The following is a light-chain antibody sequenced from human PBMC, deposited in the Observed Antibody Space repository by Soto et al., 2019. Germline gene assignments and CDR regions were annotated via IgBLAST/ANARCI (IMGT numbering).Light chain of an antibody. CDR2: EVT. CDR1: SSDVGTYNL. J-gene: IGLJ2*01. Sequence: QSALTQPASVSGSPGQSITISCTGTSSDVGTYNLVSWYQQHPGKAPKTLIYEVTKRPSGVSNRFSGSKSGNTASLTISGLQAEDEADYYCCSYAGYTTLFGGGTKVTVL. V-gene: IGLV2-23*02. CDR3: CSYAGYTTL.